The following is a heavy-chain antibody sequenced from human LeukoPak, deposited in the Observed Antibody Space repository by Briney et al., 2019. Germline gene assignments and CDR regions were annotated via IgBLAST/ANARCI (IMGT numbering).Heavy chain of an antibody. D-gene: IGHD2-21*01. J-gene: IGHJ6*02. CDR2: IHQSGST. Sequence: EIHQSGSTNYNPSLRSRVIISVDTTKNQFSVRLRSVTAADTAMYFCTRGNMSPGSFHGMDVWGQGTMVT. CDR3: TRGNMSPGSFHGMDV. V-gene: IGHV4-34*01.